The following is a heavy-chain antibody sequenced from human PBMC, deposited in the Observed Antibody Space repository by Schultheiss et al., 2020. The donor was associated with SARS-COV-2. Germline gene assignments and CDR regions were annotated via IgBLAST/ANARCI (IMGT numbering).Heavy chain of an antibody. Sequence: GGSLRLSCAASGFTFSSYEMNWVRQAPGKGLEWVSYISSSGSTIYYADSVKGRFTISRDNAKNSLYLQMNSLRAEDTAVYYCATISFIQLWLPAYGMDVWGQGTTVTVSS. CDR1: GFTFSSYE. J-gene: IGHJ6*02. V-gene: IGHV3-48*03. CDR2: ISSSGSTI. CDR3: ATISFIQLWLPAYGMDV. D-gene: IGHD5-18*01.